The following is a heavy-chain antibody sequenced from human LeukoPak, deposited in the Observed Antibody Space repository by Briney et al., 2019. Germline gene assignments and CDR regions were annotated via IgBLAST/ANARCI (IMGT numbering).Heavy chain of an antibody. V-gene: IGHV3-30*18. J-gene: IGHJ4*02. CDR3: AKDRRIVGAPVDY. CDR1: GFTFSSYG. Sequence: GGSLRLSCAASGFTFSSYGMHWVRQAPGKGLEWVAVISYDGSNKYYADSVKGRFTISRDNSKNTLYLQMNSLRAEDTAVYYCAKDRRIVGAPVDYWGQGTLVTVSS. CDR2: ISYDGSNK. D-gene: IGHD1-26*01.